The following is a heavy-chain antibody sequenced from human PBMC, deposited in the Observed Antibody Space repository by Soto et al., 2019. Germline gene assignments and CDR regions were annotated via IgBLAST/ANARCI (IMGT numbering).Heavy chain of an antibody. CDR2: IWYDGSNK. V-gene: IGHV3-33*01. Sequence: GSLRLSCAPSGFTFSSYGMRWVRQAPGKGLEWVAVIWYDGSNKYYADSVKGRFTISRDNSKNTLYLQMNSLRAEDTAVYYCARGGGVVVAATPLPYYYYGMDVWGQGTTVTVSS. CDR3: ARGGGVVVAATPLPYYYYGMDV. J-gene: IGHJ6*02. CDR1: GFTFSSYG. D-gene: IGHD2-15*01.